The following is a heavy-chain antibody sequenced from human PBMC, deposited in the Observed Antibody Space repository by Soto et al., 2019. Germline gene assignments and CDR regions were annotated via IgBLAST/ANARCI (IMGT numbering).Heavy chain of an antibody. CDR1: GFTFSNYA. V-gene: IGHV3-30-3*01. J-gene: IGHJ5*02. Sequence: QVQLVESGGGVVQPGRSLRLSCAASGFTFSNYAMYWVRQAPGKGLEWVAVISYDGSIKYYADSVKGRFTISRDNSKNTLYLQMNSLGAEDTAVYYCVSEQSWGQGTLVTVSS. D-gene: IGHD6-19*01. CDR2: ISYDGSIK. CDR3: VSEQS.